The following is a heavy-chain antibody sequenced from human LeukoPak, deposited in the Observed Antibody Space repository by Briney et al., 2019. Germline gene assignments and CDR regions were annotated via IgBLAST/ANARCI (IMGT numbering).Heavy chain of an antibody. D-gene: IGHD2-2*01. CDR2: ISSSRSIM. Sequence: GGSLRLSCAASGFTFNSYSMNWVRRAPGKGLEWVSYISSSRSIMYYADSVKGRFTISRDNAKNSLWLQMNSLRAEDTAVYFCARRSCSSTSCLLDYWGQGTLVTVSS. CDR1: GFTFNSYS. J-gene: IGHJ4*02. CDR3: ARRSCSSTSCLLDY. V-gene: IGHV3-48*04.